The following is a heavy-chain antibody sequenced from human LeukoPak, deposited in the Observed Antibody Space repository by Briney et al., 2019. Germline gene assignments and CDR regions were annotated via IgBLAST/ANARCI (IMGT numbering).Heavy chain of an antibody. V-gene: IGHV3-23*01. CDR1: GFTLSSYA. J-gene: IGHJ6*02. CDR2: ISGSGGST. Sequence: GGSLRLSCAASGFTLSSYAMSWVRQAPGKGLEWVSAISGSGGSTYYADSVKGRFTISRDNSKNTLYLQMNSLRAEDTAVYYCAKDYGSGSRLYYYYGMDVWGQGTTVTVSS. D-gene: IGHD3-10*01. CDR3: AKDYGSGSRLYYYYGMDV.